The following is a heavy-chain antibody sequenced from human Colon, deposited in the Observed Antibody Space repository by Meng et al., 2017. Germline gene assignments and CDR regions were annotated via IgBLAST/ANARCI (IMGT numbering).Heavy chain of an antibody. CDR1: GFTFSSYA. CDR2: ISGSGGST. D-gene: IGHD2/OR15-2a*01. CDR3: AKDPEPQIRHPSIFDY. Sequence: GESLKISCAASGFTFSSYAMSWVRQAPGKGLEWVSAISGSGGSTYYADPVKGRFPISRDNSKNTLYLQMNSLRAEDTAVYYCAKDPEPQIRHPSIFDYWGQGTLVTVSS. V-gene: IGHV3-23*01. J-gene: IGHJ4*02.